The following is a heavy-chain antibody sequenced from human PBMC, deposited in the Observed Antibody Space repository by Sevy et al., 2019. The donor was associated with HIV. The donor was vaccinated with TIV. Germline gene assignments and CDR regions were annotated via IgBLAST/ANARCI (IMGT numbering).Heavy chain of an antibody. V-gene: IGHV3-23*01. Sequence: GGSLRLSCAASGFTFNIYSMSWVRQTPGKGLEWVATLSFGCGQINHADSVKGRFTKSRDDSKNAVYLQMNNLRVEDTAIYYCAREGCTKPHDYWGQGTLVTVSS. J-gene: IGHJ4*02. CDR3: AREGCTKPHDY. CDR1: GFTFNIYS. D-gene: IGHD2-8*01. CDR2: LSFGCGQI.